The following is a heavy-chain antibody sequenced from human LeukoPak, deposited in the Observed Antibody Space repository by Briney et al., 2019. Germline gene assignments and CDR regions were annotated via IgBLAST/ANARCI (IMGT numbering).Heavy chain of an antibody. CDR2: IYSDGST. J-gene: IGHJ4*02. V-gene: IGHV3-66*01. D-gene: IGHD1-7*01. Sequence: QPGGSLRLSCAASGFTVSSNYMSWVRQAPGKGLECVSVIYSDGSTYYADSVKGRFIISRDNSKNTLFLQMNNLRVEDMGVLYCAKDWNWAIDCWGQGTLVTVSS. CDR1: GFTVSSNY. CDR3: AKDWNWAIDC.